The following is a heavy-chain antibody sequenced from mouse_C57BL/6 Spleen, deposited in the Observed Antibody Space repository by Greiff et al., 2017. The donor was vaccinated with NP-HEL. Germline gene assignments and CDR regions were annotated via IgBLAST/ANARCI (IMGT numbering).Heavy chain of an antibody. J-gene: IGHJ4*01. CDR1: GYTFTSYG. V-gene: IGHV1-81*01. CDR3: ARGLLEGDYAMDD. CDR2: IYPRSGST. Sequence: VKLLESGAELARPGASVKLSCKASGYTFTSYGISWVKQRTGQGLEWIGEIYPRSGSTYYNEKFKGKATLTADKSSSTAYMELRSLTSEDSAVYFCARGLLEGDYAMDDWGQGTSVTVSS. D-gene: IGHD2-3*01.